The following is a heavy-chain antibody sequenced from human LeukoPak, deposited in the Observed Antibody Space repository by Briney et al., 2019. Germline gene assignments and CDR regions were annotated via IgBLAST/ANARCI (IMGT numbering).Heavy chain of an antibody. Sequence: SVRVSCKASGGTFSSYAISWVRQAPGQGLEWMGGIIPIFGTANYAQKFQGRVTITADESTSTAYMELGSLRSEDTAVYYCASNSGYYRDYDYWGQGTLVTVSS. V-gene: IGHV1-69*13. J-gene: IGHJ4*02. D-gene: IGHD3-22*01. CDR3: ASNSGYYRDYDY. CDR1: GGTFSSYA. CDR2: IIPIFGTA.